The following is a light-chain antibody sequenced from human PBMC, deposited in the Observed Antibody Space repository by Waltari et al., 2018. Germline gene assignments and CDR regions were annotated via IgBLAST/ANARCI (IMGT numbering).Light chain of an antibody. V-gene: IGLV1-40*01. Sequence: QSVLTQPPSVSGAPGQRVTISCTGSSSNIGAGYDVHWYQQLPGTAPKYLMYGNVNRTSGVPDRFSVFKSGTSASLVIDGLSADDEADYYCQAYGSRQGGSPEGVFGGGTKLTVL. J-gene: IGLJ3*02. CDR2: GNV. CDR3: QAYGSRQGGSPEGV. CDR1: SSNIGAGYD.